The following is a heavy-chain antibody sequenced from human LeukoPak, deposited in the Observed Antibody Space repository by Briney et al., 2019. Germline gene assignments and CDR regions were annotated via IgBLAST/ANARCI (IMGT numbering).Heavy chain of an antibody. CDR3: ARAGWYYFDY. CDR2: INHSGST. D-gene: IGHD6-19*01. CDR1: GGSFSGYY. V-gene: IGHV4-34*01. J-gene: IGHJ4*02. Sequence: SETLSLTCAVYGGSFSGYYWSWIRQPPGKGLEWIGEINHSGSTNYNPSLKSRVTISVDTSKNQFSLKLSSVTAADTAVYYCARAGWYYFDYWGQGTLVTVSS.